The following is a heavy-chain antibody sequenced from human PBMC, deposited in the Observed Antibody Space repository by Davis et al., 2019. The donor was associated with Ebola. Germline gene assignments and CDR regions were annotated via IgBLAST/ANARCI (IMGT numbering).Heavy chain of an antibody. J-gene: IGHJ4*02. CDR1: GFIFSSYV. CDR3: AKGQIDY. CDR2: GTSTDT. V-gene: IGHV3-23*01. Sequence: GESLKISCSASGFIFSSYVMSWVRLAPGKGLEWVSTYGTSTDTYYADSVKGRFTISRDNSKNTLYLQMNSLRAEDTAVYYCAKGQIDYWGQGTLVTVSS.